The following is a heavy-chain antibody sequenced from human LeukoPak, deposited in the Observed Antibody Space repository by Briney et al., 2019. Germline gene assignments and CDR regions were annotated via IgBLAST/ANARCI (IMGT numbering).Heavy chain of an antibody. CDR3: ASSSRWYADY. CDR1: GFTVSSNY. CDR2: INHSGST. V-gene: IGHV4-34*01. D-gene: IGHD6-13*01. J-gene: IGHJ4*02. Sequence: GSLRLSCAASGFTVSSNYMSWVRQPPGKGLEWIGEINHSGSTNYNPSLKSRVTISVDTSKNQFSLKLGSVTAADTAVYYCASSSRWYADYWGQGTLVTVSS.